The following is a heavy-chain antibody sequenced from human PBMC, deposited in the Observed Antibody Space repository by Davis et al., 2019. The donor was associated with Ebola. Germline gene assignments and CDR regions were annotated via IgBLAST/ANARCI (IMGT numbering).Heavy chain of an antibody. CDR1: GFTFSSYW. J-gene: IGHJ6*02. Sequence: PGGSLRLSCAASGFTFSSYWMHWVRQAPGKGLVWVSRINSDGSSTSYADSVKGRFTISRDNAKNTLYLQMNSLRAEDTAVYYCARGDVDKHQVDYYYYGMDVWGQGTTVTVSS. V-gene: IGHV3-74*01. CDR3: ARGDVDKHQVDYYYYGMDV. CDR2: INSDGSST. D-gene: IGHD5-12*01.